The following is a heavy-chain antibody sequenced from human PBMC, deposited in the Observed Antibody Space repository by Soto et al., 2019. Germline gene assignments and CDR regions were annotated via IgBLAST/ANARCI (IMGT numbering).Heavy chain of an antibody. Sequence: SETLSLTCAVSGGSISSGGYSWSWIRQPPGKGLEWIGYIYYSGSTNYNPSLKSRVTISVDTSKNQFSLKLSSVTAADTAVYYCARGRYYYSSGYSFTPFDPWGQGTLVTVSS. CDR2: IYYSGST. V-gene: IGHV4-61*08. D-gene: IGHD3-22*01. CDR3: ARGRYYYSSGYSFTPFDP. J-gene: IGHJ5*02. CDR1: GGSISSGGYS.